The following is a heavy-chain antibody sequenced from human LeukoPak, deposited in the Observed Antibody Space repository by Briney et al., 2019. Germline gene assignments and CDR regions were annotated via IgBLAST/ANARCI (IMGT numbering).Heavy chain of an antibody. CDR1: GYTFTSYG. Sequence: ASVKVSCKASGYTFTSYGISWVRQAPGQGLEWMGWISAYNGNTNYAQKFQGRVTMTEDTSTDTAYMELSSLRSEDTAVYYCATDSIAAAGTDYYYYMDVWGKGTTVTVSS. CDR3: ATDSIAAAGTDYYYYMDV. D-gene: IGHD6-13*01. V-gene: IGHV1-18*01. CDR2: ISAYNGNT. J-gene: IGHJ6*03.